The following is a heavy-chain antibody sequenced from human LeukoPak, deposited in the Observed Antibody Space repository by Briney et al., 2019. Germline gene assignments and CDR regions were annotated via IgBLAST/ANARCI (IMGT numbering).Heavy chain of an antibody. J-gene: IGHJ4*02. CDR1: GGSISSYY. CDR3: ARLDGPGLGSFFEY. D-gene: IGHD3-10*01. Sequence: PSETLSLTCTVSGGSISSYYWSWIRQPPGKGLEWIGYIYYSGSTTNYNPSLRSRVTIVVDTSKNQFSLKLSSVTAADTAVYYCARLDGPGLGSFFEYWGQGTLVTVSS. CDR2: IYYSGSTT. V-gene: IGHV4-59*08.